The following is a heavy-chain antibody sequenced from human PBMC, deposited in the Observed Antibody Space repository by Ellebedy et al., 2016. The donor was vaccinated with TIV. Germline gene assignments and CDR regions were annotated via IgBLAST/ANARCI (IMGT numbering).Heavy chain of an antibody. CDR3: AGGDTAIPKDYYMDV. CDR1: GFTFNSYA. V-gene: IGHV3-30-3*01. Sequence: GESLKISXAASGFTFNSYAMHWVRQAPGKGLEWVAVISYDGSNKYYADSVKGRFTISRDNSKNTLYLQMNSLRAEDTAVYNCAGGDTAIPKDYYMDVWGKGNTVTVSS. J-gene: IGHJ6*03. D-gene: IGHD5-18*01. CDR2: ISYDGSNK.